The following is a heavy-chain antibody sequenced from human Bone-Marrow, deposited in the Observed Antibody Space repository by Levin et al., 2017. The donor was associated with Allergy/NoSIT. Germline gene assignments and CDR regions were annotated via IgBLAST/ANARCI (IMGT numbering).Heavy chain of an antibody. Sequence: GESLKISCAASGFTFRNYAMTWVRQAPGKGLEWVSAISGSGGATFYADSVRGRFTISRDNSKKTLYLQMNSLRAEDTAVYYCARRIRGYALGNFDTWGQGNLVTVSS. CDR3: ARRIRGYALGNFDT. CDR1: GFTFRNYA. CDR2: ISGSGGAT. J-gene: IGHJ4*02. V-gene: IGHV3-23*01. D-gene: IGHD6-25*01.